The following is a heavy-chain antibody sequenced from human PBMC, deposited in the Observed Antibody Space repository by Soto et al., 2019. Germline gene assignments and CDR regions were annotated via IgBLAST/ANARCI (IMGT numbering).Heavy chain of an antibody. Sequence: GGSLRLSCAASGFTVSSNYMSWVRQAPGKGLEWVSVIYSGGSTYYADSVKGRFTISRDNSKNTLCLQMNSLRAEDTAVYYCARDDGRAGGFDYWGQGTLVTVSS. D-gene: IGHD6-19*01. CDR1: GFTVSSNY. CDR3: ARDDGRAGGFDY. CDR2: IYSGGST. V-gene: IGHV3-53*01. J-gene: IGHJ4*02.